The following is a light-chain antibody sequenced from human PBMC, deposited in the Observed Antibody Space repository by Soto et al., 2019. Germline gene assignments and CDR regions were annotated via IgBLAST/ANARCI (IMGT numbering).Light chain of an antibody. CDR2: EVS. CDR3: CSYAGSNNFV. V-gene: IGLV2-8*01. CDR1: SSDVGGYNY. Sequence: QSALTQPPSASGSPGQSVTISCTGTSSDVGGYNYVSWYQQHPGKAPKLMIYEVSKRPSGVPDRFSGSKSGNTASLTVSGLQAEDEADYYCCSYAGSNNFVFGGGTKLTVL. J-gene: IGLJ2*01.